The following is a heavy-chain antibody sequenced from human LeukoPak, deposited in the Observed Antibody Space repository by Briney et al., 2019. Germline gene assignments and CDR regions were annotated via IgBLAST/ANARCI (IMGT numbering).Heavy chain of an antibody. D-gene: IGHD1-26*01. Sequence: PSGTLSLTCGVSGGSISNTNWWTWFRQPPGKGLEWIGEVNLQGSTNYNPSLKSRVAISVDKSENHISLKLTSVTAADTAVYYCARTFSESYYYYGLDVWGQGTTVTVSS. CDR1: GGSISNTNW. CDR3: ARTFSESYYYYGLDV. J-gene: IGHJ6*02. CDR2: VNLQGST. V-gene: IGHV4-4*02.